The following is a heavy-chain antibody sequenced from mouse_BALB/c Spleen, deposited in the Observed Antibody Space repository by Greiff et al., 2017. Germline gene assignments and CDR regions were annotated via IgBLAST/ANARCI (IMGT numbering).Heavy chain of an antibody. V-gene: IGHV5-6-4*01. J-gene: IGHJ4*01. D-gene: IGHD2-14*01. CDR2: ISSGGSYT. Sequence: DVKLVESGGGLVQPGGSLKLSCAASGFTFSSYTMSWVRQTPEKRLEWVATISSGGSYTYYPDSVKGRFTISRDNAKNTLYLQMSSLKSEDTAMYYCTREGVRNYAMDYWGQGTSVTVSS. CDR1: GFTFSSYT. CDR3: TREGVRNYAMDY.